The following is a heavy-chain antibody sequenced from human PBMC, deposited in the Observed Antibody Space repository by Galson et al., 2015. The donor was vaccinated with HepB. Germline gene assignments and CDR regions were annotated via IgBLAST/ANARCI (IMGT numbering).Heavy chain of an antibody. V-gene: IGHV3-15*01. D-gene: IGHD1-26*01. J-gene: IGHJ4*02. Sequence: SLRLSCAASGFTFSNAWMSWVRQAPGKGLEWVGRIKSKTDGGTTDYAAPVKDRFTISRDDSKNTLYLQMNSLKTEDTAMYYCTTLGWWELLLFDYWGQGTLVTVSS. CDR2: IKSKTDGGTT. CDR1: GFTFSNAW. CDR3: TTLGWWELLLFDY.